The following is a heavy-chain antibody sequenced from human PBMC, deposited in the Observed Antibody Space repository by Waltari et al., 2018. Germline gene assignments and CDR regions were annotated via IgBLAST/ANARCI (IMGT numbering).Heavy chain of an antibody. CDR2: FEPEEGET. CDR1: GYTLTELS. D-gene: IGHD3-3*01. J-gene: IGHJ4*02. CDR3: ATVFYDFWSGYYNY. V-gene: IGHV1-24*01. Sequence: QVQLVQSGAEVKKPGASVKVSCKVSGYTLTELSMHWVRQAPGKGLEWMGGFEPEEGETIYEQKCQGRVTMTEDTSTDTAYMELSSLRSEDTAVYYCATVFYDFWSGYYNYWGQGTLVTVSS.